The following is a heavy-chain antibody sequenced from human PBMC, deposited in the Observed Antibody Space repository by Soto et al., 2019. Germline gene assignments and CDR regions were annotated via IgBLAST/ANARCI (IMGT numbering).Heavy chain of an antibody. CDR3: ARHDWARFYGLDV. CDR2: IYYSGST. D-gene: IGHD2-21*01. CDR1: GGSIITSYY. V-gene: IGHV4-39*01. J-gene: IGHJ6*02. Sequence: SETLSLTCSVSGGSIITSYYWAWIRQPPGKGLEWIGSIYYSGSTYYNPSLKSRVTIFVDTSQSQFSLILGSVTAADTAVYYCARHDWARFYGLDVRGQGTTVTVSS.